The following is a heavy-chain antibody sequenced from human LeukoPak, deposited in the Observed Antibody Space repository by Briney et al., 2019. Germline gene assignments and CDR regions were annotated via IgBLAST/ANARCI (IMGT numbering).Heavy chain of an antibody. Sequence: GGSLRLSCAASGFTFSSYGMHWVRQAPGKGLEWVAFIRYDGSNKYYADSVKGRFTISRDNSKNTLYLQMNSLRAEDKAVYYCAKDPGYYDFWSGYYSSHPFDYWGQGTLVTVSS. CDR2: IRYDGSNK. V-gene: IGHV3-30*02. D-gene: IGHD3-3*01. CDR3: AKDPGYYDFWSGYYSSHPFDY. CDR1: GFTFSSYG. J-gene: IGHJ4*02.